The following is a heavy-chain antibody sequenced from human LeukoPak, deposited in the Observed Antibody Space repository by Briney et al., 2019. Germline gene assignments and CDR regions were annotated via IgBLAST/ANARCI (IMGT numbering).Heavy chain of an antibody. CDR2: IYYSGST. Sequence: ETLSLTCTVSGGSISSSSYYWGWIRQPPGKGLEWIGSIYYSGSTYYNPSLKSRVTISVDTSKNQFSLKLSSVTAADTAVYYCARQERSDTAMVSYWGQGTLVTVSS. CDR1: GGSISSSSYY. J-gene: IGHJ4*02. V-gene: IGHV4-39*01. D-gene: IGHD5-18*01. CDR3: ARQERSDTAMVSY.